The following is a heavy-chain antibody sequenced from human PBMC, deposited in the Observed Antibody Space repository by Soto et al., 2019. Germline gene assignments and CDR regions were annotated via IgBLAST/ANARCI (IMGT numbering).Heavy chain of an antibody. CDR2: INHSGST. CDR3: ARSRTSYDFFDS. J-gene: IGHJ5*01. V-gene: IGHV4-34*01. Sequence: SETLSLTCAVYGGSFSGYYWSWIRQPPGKGLEWIGEINHSGSTNYNPSLKSRVTISVDTSKNQFSLKLSSVTAADTAVYYCARSRTSYDFFDSWGKGTLVPVAS. CDR1: GGSFSGYY. D-gene: IGHD3-3*01.